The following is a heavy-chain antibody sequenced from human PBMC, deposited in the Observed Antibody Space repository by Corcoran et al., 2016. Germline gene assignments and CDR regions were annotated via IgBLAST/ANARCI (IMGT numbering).Heavy chain of an antibody. CDR1: GFTFSSYW. V-gene: IGHV3-7*03. CDR3: ARVPRPILVVTSFRFRYGMDV. D-gene: IGHD2-21*02. Sequence: EVQLVESGGGLVQPGGSLRLSCAASGFTFSSYWMNWVRQAPGKGLEWVANIKQDGSEKYYVDSVKGRFTISRDNAKNSLYLQMNSLRAEDAAVYYCARVPRPILVVTSFRFRYGMDVWGQGTTVTVSS. J-gene: IGHJ6*02. CDR2: IKQDGSEK.